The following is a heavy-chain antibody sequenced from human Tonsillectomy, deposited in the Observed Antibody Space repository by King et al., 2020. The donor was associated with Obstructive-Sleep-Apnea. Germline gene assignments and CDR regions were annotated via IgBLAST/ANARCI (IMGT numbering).Heavy chain of an antibody. Sequence: QLVQSGAEVKKPGSSGKVSCKAFGGTFSSYAISWVRQAPGQGLEWMGGSIPNFGTANYAQKFQGRVTITADESTSTAYMELSSLRSEDTAVYYCALGTIYNSVPAAGDYWGQGTLVTVSS. V-gene: IGHV1-69*01. D-gene: IGHD5-24*01. CDR1: GGTFSSYA. CDR3: ALGTIYNSVPAAGDY. CDR2: SIPNFGTA. J-gene: IGHJ4*02.